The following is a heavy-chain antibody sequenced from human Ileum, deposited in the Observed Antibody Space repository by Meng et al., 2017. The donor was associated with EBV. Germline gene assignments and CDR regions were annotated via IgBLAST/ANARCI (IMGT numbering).Heavy chain of an antibody. D-gene: IGHD3-10*01. Sequence: QVDLVDSGGGLVKPGGSLRLSCAASGFTFSNYYMSWIRQAPGKGLEWISYISNTGGIMYYADSVKGRFTISRDNAKNSLYLQMNSLSAEDTAVYYCVRSALGIGDAFNIWGQGAMVTVSS. CDR1: GFTFSNYY. V-gene: IGHV3-11*01. CDR3: VRSALGIGDAFNI. J-gene: IGHJ3*02. CDR2: ISNTGGIM.